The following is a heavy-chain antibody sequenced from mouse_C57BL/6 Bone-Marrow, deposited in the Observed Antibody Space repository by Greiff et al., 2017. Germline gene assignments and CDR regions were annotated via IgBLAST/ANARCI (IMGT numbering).Heavy chain of an antibody. Sequence: EVKLMESGEGLVKPGGSLKLSCAASGFTFSSYGMSWVRQTPDKRLEWVATISSGGSYTYYPDSVKGRFTISRDNAKNTLYLQMSSLKSEDTAMYYCARQGFAYWGQGTLVTVSA. CDR1: GFTFSSYG. J-gene: IGHJ3*01. CDR3: ARQGFAY. V-gene: IGHV5-6*03. CDR2: ISSGGSYT.